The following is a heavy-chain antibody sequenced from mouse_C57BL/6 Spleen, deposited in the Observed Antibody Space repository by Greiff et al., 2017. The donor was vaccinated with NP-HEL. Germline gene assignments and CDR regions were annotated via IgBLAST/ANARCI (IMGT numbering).Heavy chain of an antibody. CDR3: AREVMGSRRDYFDY. V-gene: IGHV1-22*01. CDR1: GYTFTDYN. Sequence: VQLKQSGPELVKPGASVKMSCKASGYTFTDYNMHWVKQSHGKSLEWIGYINPNNGGTSYNQKFKGKATLTVNKSSSTAYMELRSLTSEDSAVYYCAREVMGSRRDYFDYWGQGTTLTVSS. J-gene: IGHJ2*01. D-gene: IGHD2-4*01. CDR2: INPNNGGT.